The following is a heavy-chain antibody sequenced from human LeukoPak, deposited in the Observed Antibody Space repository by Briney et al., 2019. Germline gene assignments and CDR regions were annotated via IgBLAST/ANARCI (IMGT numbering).Heavy chain of an antibody. CDR1: GFTFSSYW. V-gene: IGHV3-7*01. CDR3: ARESPPYDFWSGYYVPPQSRAFDI. J-gene: IGHJ3*02. CDR2: IKQDGSEK. Sequence: HPGGSLRLSCAASGFTFSSYWMSWVRQAPGKGLEWVANIKQDGSEKYYVDSVKGRFTISRDNAKNSLYLQMNSLRAEDTAVYYCARESPPYDFWSGYYVPPQSRAFDIWGQGTMVTVS. D-gene: IGHD3-3*01.